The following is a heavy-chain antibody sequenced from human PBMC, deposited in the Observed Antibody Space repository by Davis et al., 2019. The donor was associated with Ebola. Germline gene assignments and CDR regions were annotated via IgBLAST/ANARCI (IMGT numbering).Heavy chain of an antibody. CDR3: ARVYSAYYFDY. D-gene: IGHD6-13*01. CDR1: GFTFSSHA. Sequence: PGRSLRLSCAVSGFTFSSHAMHWVRPAPGQVLEWVANIYRDGSEKYYVDPVKGRFTISRDNAKNSLSLQMNSLRAEDTAVYYCARVYSAYYFDYWGQGTLVTVSS. V-gene: IGHV3-7*01. CDR2: IYRDGSEK. J-gene: IGHJ4*02.